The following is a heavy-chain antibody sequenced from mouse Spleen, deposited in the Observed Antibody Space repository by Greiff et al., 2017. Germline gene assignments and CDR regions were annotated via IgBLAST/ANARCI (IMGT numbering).Heavy chain of an antibody. Sequence: QVQLQQSGAELVKPGASVKVSCKASGYAFTNYLIEWVKQRPGQGLEWIGVINPGSGGTNYNEKFKGKATLTADKSSSTAYMQLSSLTSDDSAVYFCARDGNYPYYFDYWGQGTTLTVSS. CDR2: INPGSGGT. D-gene: IGHD2-1*01. J-gene: IGHJ2*01. CDR3: ARDGNYPYYFDY. V-gene: IGHV1-54*01. CDR1: GYAFTNYL.